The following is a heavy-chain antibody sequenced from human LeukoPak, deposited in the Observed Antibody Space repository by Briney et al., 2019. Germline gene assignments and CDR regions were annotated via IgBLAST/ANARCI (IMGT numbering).Heavy chain of an antibody. D-gene: IGHD6-6*01. CDR2: IYYSGSI. CDR1: GGSTSSYY. CDR3: ARDSVLDY. Sequence: PSETLSLTCTVSGGSTSSYYWSWIRQPPGKGLEWIGYIYYSGSINYNPSLKSRVTISVDTSKNQFSLKLSSVTAADTAVYYCARDSVLDYWGQGTLVTVSS. V-gene: IGHV4-59*12. J-gene: IGHJ4*02.